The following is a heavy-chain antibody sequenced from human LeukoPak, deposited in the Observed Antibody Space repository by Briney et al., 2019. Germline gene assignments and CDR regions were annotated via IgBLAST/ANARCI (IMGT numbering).Heavy chain of an antibody. J-gene: IGHJ2*01. CDR1: GFTFSSYW. V-gene: IGHV3-7*01. Sequence: PGGSLRLSCAASGFTFSSYWMSWVRQAPGKGLEWVANIKQDGSEKYYVDSVKGRFTTSRDNAKNSLYLQMNSLRAEDTAVYYCAKGYIIAGRQWYLDLWGRGTLVGVSS. D-gene: IGHD6-13*01. CDR2: IKQDGSEK. CDR3: AKGYIIAGRQWYLDL.